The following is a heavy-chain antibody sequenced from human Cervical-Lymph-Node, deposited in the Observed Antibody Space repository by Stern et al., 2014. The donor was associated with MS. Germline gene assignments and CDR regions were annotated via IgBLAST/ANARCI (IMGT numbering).Heavy chain of an antibody. D-gene: IGHD4/OR15-4a*01. J-gene: IGHJ4*02. V-gene: IGHV3-53*03. CDR3: ARVPLHDYYFDS. Sequence: EVQPVESGGGFLQPGGSLRLSCAASGFTISNTYMTWVRQPPGQGLERVASVKGRFIISEDNSKNTLYLQMDNLRVEDTAVYYCARVPLHDYYFDSWGQGTLVSVSS. CDR1: GFTISNTY.